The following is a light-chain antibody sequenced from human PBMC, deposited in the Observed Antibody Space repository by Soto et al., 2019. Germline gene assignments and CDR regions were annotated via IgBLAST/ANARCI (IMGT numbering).Light chain of an antibody. CDR3: QQRSTPYT. V-gene: IGKV3-11*01. Sequence: EIVLTQSPATLSLSPGERATLSCRASQSVSSYLAWYQQKPGQAPRLLIYDASNRATGIPARFSGSGSGTDLTITISSLEPEDFAVYYCQQRSTPYTFGQGTKLEIK. CDR1: QSVSSY. CDR2: DAS. J-gene: IGKJ2*01.